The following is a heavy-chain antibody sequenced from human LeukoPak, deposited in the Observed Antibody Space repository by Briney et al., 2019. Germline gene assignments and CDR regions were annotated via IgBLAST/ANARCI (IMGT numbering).Heavy chain of an antibody. V-gene: IGHV3-30*04. J-gene: IGHJ4*02. CDR1: GFTFSSYA. D-gene: IGHD1-14*01. CDR2: ISYDGSNK. CDR3: AREEPTGTLTN. Sequence: GRSLRLSCAASGFTFSSYAMHWVRQAPGKGLEWVAVISYDGSNKYYADSVKGRFTISRDNSKNTLYLQMNSLRAEDTAVYYCAREEPTGTLTNWGQGTLVTVSS.